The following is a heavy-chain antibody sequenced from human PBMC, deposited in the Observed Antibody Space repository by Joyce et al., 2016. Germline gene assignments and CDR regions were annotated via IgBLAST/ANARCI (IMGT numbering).Heavy chain of an antibody. CDR1: GFTFVGYA. V-gene: IGHV3-23*01. Sequence: EVQLLESGGGLVQPGGSLGLSCAASGFTFVGYALSWVRQAPGKGVEWVSAIGAGSRGTHYADSVRGRFTISSDDSDNSLYLHRSGLRSDDTAVYYCVRPRVAVAGTRWFDPWGQGTLVTVSS. CDR2: IGAGSRGT. J-gene: IGHJ5*02. CDR3: VRPRVAVAGTRWFDP. D-gene: IGHD6-13*01.